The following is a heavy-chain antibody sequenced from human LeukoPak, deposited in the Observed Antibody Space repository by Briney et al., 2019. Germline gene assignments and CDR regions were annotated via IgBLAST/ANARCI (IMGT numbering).Heavy chain of an antibody. CDR3: ARDIVAVTPTIDTPGYYYMDV. D-gene: IGHD2-2*01. CDR1: GFTFSSYA. V-gene: IGHV3-66*03. J-gene: IGHJ6*03. CDR2: ISGRGST. Sequence: PGGSLRLSCAASGFTFSSYAMNWVRQAPGKGLEWVSVISGRGSTYYADPVKGRFTISRDTSKNSVYLQMNSLRVEDTAVYYCARDIVAVTPTIDTPGYYYMDVWGKGTTVTVSS.